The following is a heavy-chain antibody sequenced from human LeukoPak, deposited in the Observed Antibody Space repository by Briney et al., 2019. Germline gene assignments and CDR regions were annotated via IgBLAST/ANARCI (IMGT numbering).Heavy chain of an antibody. V-gene: IGHV1-69*01. CDR3: ARRDYCSGGSCYPIWNAFDI. Sequence: SVEVSCKASGGTFSSYAISWVRQAPGQGLEWMGGIIPIFGTANYAQKFQGRVTITADESTSTAYMELSSLRSEDTAVYYCARRDYCSGGSCYPIWNAFDIWGQGTMVTVSS. D-gene: IGHD2-15*01. J-gene: IGHJ3*02. CDR2: IIPIFGTA. CDR1: GGTFSSYA.